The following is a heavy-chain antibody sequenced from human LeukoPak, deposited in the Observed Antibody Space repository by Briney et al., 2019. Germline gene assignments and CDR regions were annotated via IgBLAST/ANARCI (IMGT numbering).Heavy chain of an antibody. D-gene: IGHD1-26*01. J-gene: IGHJ4*02. CDR2: INPSSGDT. CDR3: ATTSGYFYY. Sequence: ASVKVSCKVSAYTFTDYYVHWVRQAPGQGLEWMGRINPSSGDTNYAQNFQGRVTMTRDTSISTAYMELSRLRSDDTAVYYCATTSGYFYYWGQGTLVTVSS. V-gene: IGHV1-2*06. CDR1: AYTFTDYY.